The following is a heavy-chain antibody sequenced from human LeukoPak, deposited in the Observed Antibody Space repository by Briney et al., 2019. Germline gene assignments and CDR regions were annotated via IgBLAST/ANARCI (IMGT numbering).Heavy chain of an antibody. CDR2: IYYSGST. D-gene: IGHD2-2*01. CDR3: ARGACSSTSCYADY. J-gene: IGHJ4*02. V-gene: IGHV4-59*01. Sequence: SETLSLTYTVSGGSISSYYWSWIRQPPGKGLECIGYIYYSGSTNYNPSLKSRVTISVDTSKNQFSLKLSSVTAADTAVYYCARGACSSTSCYADYWGQGTLVTVSS. CDR1: GGSISSYY.